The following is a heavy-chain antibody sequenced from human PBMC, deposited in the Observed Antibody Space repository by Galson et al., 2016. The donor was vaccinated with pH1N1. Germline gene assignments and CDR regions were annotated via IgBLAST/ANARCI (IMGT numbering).Heavy chain of an antibody. D-gene: IGHD3-22*01. V-gene: IGHV3-23*01. CDR3: AKGYYHDSSGYSIFDY. CDR2: ISGSGTSA. CDR1: GFTFSTYA. J-gene: IGHJ4*02. Sequence: SLRLSCAASGFTFSTYAMTWVRQAPGKGLEWVSGISGSGTSANYADSVKGRFTIFRDNSKNTLYLQMNSLRVEGTAIYYCAKGYYHDSSGYSIFDYWGQGTLVAVSS.